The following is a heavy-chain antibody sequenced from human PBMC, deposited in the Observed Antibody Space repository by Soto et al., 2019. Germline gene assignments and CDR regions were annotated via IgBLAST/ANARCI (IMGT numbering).Heavy chain of an antibody. J-gene: IGHJ6*02. V-gene: IGHV3-30-3*01. CDR3: ARDGDHYYGSGSYLEPWYYGMDV. D-gene: IGHD3-10*01. Sequence: GGSLRLSCAASGFTFSSYAMHWVRQAPGKGLEWVAVISYDGSNKYYADSVKGRFTISRDNSKNTLYLQMNSLRAEDTAVYYCARDGDHYYGSGSYLEPWYYGMDVWGQGTTVTVSS. CDR1: GFTFSSYA. CDR2: ISYDGSNK.